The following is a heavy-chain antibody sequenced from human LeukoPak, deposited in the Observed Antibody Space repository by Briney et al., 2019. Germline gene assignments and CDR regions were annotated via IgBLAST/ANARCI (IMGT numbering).Heavy chain of an antibody. CDR2: IYYSGST. CDR1: GGSISSSSYY. V-gene: IGHV4-39*01. CDR3: ARRKEYSSGWYGRDYFDY. J-gene: IGHJ4*02. Sequence: SETLSLTCTVSGGSISSSSYYWGWIRQPPGKGLEWIGSIYYSGSTYYNPSLKSRVTISVDTSKNQFSLKLSSVTAADTAVYYCARRKEYSSGWYGRDYFDYWGQGTLVTVSS. D-gene: IGHD6-19*01.